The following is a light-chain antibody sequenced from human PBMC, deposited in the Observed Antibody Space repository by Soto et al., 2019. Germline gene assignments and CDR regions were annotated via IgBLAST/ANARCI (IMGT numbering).Light chain of an antibody. CDR3: SSYAGYSTSVV. CDR1: SSDVGGYNY. CDR2: EAN. V-gene: IGLV2-23*01. Sequence: QSALTQPASVSGSPGQSITISCTGTSSDVGGYNYVSWYQQHPGKAPKLMIYEANKRPSGVSDRFSGSKSGNTASLTISGLQAEDEAEYYCSSYAGYSTSVVFGGGTQLTVL. J-gene: IGLJ2*01.